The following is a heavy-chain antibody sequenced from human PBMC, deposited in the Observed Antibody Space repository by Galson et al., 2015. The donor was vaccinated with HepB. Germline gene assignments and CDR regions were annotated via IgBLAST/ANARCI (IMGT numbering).Heavy chain of an antibody. CDR1: GLTFSSSA. CDR2: ISGSGGNT. J-gene: IGHJ4*02. V-gene: IGHV3-23*01. D-gene: IGHD2-15*01. Sequence: SLRLSCAVSGLTFSSSAVSWVRQAPGKGLEWVSLISGSGGNTSYADSVKGRITISRDNSKNTVYLHMSSLRVEDTAVYYCISQGVGGQGTLVTVSS. CDR3: ISQGV.